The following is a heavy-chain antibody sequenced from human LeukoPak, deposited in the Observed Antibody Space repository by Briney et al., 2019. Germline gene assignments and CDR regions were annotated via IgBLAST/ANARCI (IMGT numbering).Heavy chain of an antibody. V-gene: IGHV4-39*02. CDR2: IYYSGST. CDR3: ARDYYDSSGYYYGWYFDL. CDR1: GGSISSSSYY. D-gene: IGHD3-22*01. J-gene: IGHJ2*01. Sequence: PSETLSLTCTVSGGSISSSSYYWGWIRQPPGKGLEWIGSIYYSGSTYYNPSLKSRVTISVDTSKNQFSLKLSSVTAADTAVYYCARDYYDSSGYYYGWYFDLWGRGTLVTVSS.